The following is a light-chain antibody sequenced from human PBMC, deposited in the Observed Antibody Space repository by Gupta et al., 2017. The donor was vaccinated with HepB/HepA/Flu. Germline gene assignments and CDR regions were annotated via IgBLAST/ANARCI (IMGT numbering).Light chain of an antibody. J-gene: IGLJ2*01. Sequence: SYELTQPPSVFVSPGQTASLTCSGDKLGDKYACWYQQKPGQSPVLVIYQDSKRPSGIPERFSGSNSGNTATLTISGTQAMDEDDYYCQAWDSSTVVFGGGTKLTVL. CDR3: QAWDSSTVV. CDR2: QDS. CDR1: KLGDKY. V-gene: IGLV3-1*01.